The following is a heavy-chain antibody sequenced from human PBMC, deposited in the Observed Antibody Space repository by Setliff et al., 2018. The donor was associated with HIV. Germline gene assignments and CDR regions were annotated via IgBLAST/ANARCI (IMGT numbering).Heavy chain of an antibody. CDR2: IYHSGSS. CDR1: GGSISNGSNY. Sequence: SETLSLTCTVSGGSISNGSNYWSWIRQPPGKGLEWIGYIYHSGSSNSNPSLKSRVTISGDTSKNQLSLKLSSVTAADTAVYYCARAQTDYYGMDVWGQGTTVTVSS. CDR3: ARAQTDYYGMDV. V-gene: IGHV4-61*01. J-gene: IGHJ6*02.